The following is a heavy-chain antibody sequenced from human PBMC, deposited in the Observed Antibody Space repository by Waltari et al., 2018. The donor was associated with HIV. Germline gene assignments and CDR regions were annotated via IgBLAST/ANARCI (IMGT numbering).Heavy chain of an antibody. V-gene: IGHV4-59*01. CDR1: GGSISSYY. D-gene: IGHD6-19*01. CDR2: IYYSGST. J-gene: IGHJ6*02. CDR3: ARAGWYNYYYYGMDV. Sequence: QVQLQESGPGLVKPSETLSLTCTVSGGSISSYYWSWSRQPPGKGLEWIGYIYYSGSTNYNPSLKSRVTRSVDTSKNQFSLKLSSVTAADTAVYYCARAGWYNYYYYGMDVWGQGTTVTVSS.